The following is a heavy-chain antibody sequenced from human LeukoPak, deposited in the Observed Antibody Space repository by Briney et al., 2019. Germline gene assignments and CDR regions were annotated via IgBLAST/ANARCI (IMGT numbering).Heavy chain of an antibody. D-gene: IGHD1-1*01. J-gene: IGHJ4*02. V-gene: IGHV3-74*01. CDR2: INSDGSST. Sequence: EGSLRLSCAASGFTFSSYWMHWVRQAPGKGLVWVSRINSDGSSTSYADSVKGRFTISRDNAKNTLYLQMNSLRAEDTAVYYCARDWAPWTGTTRLGYWGQGTLVTVSS. CDR3: ARDWAPWTGTTRLGY. CDR1: GFTFSSYW.